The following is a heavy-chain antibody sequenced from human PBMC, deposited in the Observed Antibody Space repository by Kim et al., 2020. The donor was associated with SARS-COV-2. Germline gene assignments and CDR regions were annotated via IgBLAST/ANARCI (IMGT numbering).Heavy chain of an antibody. D-gene: IGHD5-12*01. CDR2: IGGGRGTI. J-gene: IGHJ4*01. CDR3: AKAGVYSTWVFVY. V-gene: IGHV3-23*01. Sequence: GGSLRLSCAASGFTFSSYAMSWVRQAPGKGLEWVADIGGGRGTIYYADSVKGRFTISRDNAKNTLYLQMNSLRDEDTAIYYCAKAGVYSTWVFVYWG. CDR1: GFTFSSYA.